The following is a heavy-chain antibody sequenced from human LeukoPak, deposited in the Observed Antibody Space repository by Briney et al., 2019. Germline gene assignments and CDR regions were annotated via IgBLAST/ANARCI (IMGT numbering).Heavy chain of an antibody. CDR3: VKPYYYSSGSLS. CDR2: INQDETEK. D-gene: IGHD3-10*01. J-gene: IGHJ4*02. V-gene: IGHV3-7*01. Sequence: PGGSLRLSCAASGFTFSSYWMSWVRQAPGKGLEWVATINQDETEKYYVDSVTGRFTISRDNAKNSLYLQMNRLRADDTAVYYCVKPYYYSSGSLSWGQGTLVTVSS. CDR1: GFTFSSYW.